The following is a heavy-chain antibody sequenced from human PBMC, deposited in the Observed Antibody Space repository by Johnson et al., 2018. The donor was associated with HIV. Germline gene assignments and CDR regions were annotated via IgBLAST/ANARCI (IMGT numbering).Heavy chain of an antibody. V-gene: IGHV3-30*02. CDR3: AKEGGLTWAAAGRDAFDF. CDR1: GFTFSYYG. J-gene: IGHJ3*01. Sequence: QVQLVESGGGVVQPGGSLRLSCAAFGFTFSYYGMHWVRQAPGKGLEWVAFIRYDGDNKYYGDSVKGRFTISRDNSKDTLYLQMNGLRPEDTAVYYCAKEGGLTWAAAGRDAFDFWGQGTAVTV. CDR2: IRYDGDNK. D-gene: IGHD6-13*01.